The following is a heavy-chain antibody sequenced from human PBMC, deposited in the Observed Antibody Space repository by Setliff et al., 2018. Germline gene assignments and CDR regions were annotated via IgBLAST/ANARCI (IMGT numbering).Heavy chain of an antibody. CDR2: ISDSGDTT. CDR3: ARRGDSGGFDS. Sequence: GGSLRLSCVASGFTFSNNAMNWVRQAPGGGLEWVSGISDSGDTTIYADSVKGRFTISRDNSKNTLHLQMNSLKDEDTALYYCARRGDSGGFDSWGQGTLVTVSS. J-gene: IGHJ4*02. D-gene: IGHD3-22*01. V-gene: IGHV3-23*01. CDR1: GFTFSNNA.